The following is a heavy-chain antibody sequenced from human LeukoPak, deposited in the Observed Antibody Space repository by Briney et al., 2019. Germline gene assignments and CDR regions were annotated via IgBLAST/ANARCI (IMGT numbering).Heavy chain of an antibody. CDR2: VSSSSSYI. V-gene: IGHV3-21*01. Sequence: GGSLRLSCAASGFTFSSYGMNWVRQAPGKGLEWVSSVSSSSSYIYYVDSVKGRFTISRDNAKNSLFLQMNSLRAEDTAMYYCARTGYDSSGYYSDYWGQGTLVTVSS. D-gene: IGHD3-22*01. J-gene: IGHJ4*02. CDR3: ARTGYDSSGYYSDY. CDR1: GFTFSSYG.